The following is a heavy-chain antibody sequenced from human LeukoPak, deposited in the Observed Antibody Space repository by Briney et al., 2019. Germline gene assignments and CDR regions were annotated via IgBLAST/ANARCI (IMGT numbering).Heavy chain of an antibody. J-gene: IGHJ4*02. Sequence: GGSLRLSCAASGFTFSSYSMNWVRQAPGKGLEWVSSISSSSSYIYYADSVKGRFTISRDNAKNSLYLQMNSLRGEDTAVYYCARDPVAGHFDYWGQGTLVTVSS. CDR2: ISSSSSYI. CDR3: ARDPVAGHFDY. CDR1: GFTFSSYS. V-gene: IGHV3-21*01. D-gene: IGHD6-19*01.